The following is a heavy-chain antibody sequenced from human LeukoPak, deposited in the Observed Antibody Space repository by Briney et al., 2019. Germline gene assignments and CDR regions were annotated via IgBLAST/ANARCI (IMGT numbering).Heavy chain of an antibody. CDR2: IKQDESEK. J-gene: IGHJ4*02. Sequence: PGGSLRLSCAASGLTFSNYWMTWVRQAPGKGLEWVANIKQDESEKYYVDSVKGRFTVSRDNSKNSVYLQMNSLRAEDTAMYYCATPVGGVWSFDYWGQGTLVTVSS. V-gene: IGHV3-7*01. CDR3: ATPVGGVWSFDY. CDR1: GLTFSNYW. D-gene: IGHD2-15*01.